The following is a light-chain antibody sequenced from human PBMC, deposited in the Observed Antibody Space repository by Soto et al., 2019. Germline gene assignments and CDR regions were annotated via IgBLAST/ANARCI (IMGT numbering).Light chain of an antibody. V-gene: IGKV3-15*01. Sequence: MTQSPSTLSASVGDIVTITCRASQSISSNLAWYQQKPGQAPRLLIYGASTRATGIPARFSGSGSGTDFTLTISSLQSEDFAVYYCQQYNNWPPITFGQGTRLEN. CDR3: QQYNNWPPIT. CDR1: QSISSN. CDR2: GAS. J-gene: IGKJ5*01.